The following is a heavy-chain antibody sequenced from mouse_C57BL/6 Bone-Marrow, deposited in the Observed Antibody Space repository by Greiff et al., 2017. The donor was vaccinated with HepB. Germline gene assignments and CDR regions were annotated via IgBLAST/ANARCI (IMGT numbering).Heavy chain of an antibody. CDR1: GFTFSDYY. V-gene: IGHV5-16*01. Sequence: EVKLVESEGGLVQPGSSMKLSCTASGFTFSDYYMAWVRQVPEKGLEWVANINYDGSSTYYLDSLKSRFIISRDNAKNILYLQMSSLKSEDTATYYCARDTIYYYGSSYFYYAMDYWGQGTSVTVSS. CDR2: INYDGSST. J-gene: IGHJ4*01. D-gene: IGHD1-1*01. CDR3: ARDTIYYYGSSYFYYAMDY.